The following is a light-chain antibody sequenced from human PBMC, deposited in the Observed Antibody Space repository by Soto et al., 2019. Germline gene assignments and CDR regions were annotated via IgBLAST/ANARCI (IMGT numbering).Light chain of an antibody. V-gene: IGLV2-14*03. CDR3: NSYTSSGTYV. CDR1: SSDVGLYSY. CDR2: DVS. Sequence: QSALTQPASVSGSPGQSITISCTGTSSDVGLYSYVSWYRHLPGKAPELLIYDVSNRPSGVSNRFSGSKSANTASLTISGLQAEDEADYYCNSYTSSGTYVFGTGTKVTV. J-gene: IGLJ1*01.